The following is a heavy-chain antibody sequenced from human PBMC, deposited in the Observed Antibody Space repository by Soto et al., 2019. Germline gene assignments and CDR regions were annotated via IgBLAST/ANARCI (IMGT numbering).Heavy chain of an antibody. J-gene: IGHJ5*02. V-gene: IGHV6-1*01. Sequence: QVPLQQSSPGLVTPSQTLSLTCAISGDSVSSDSVAWNWIRQSPSRGLEWLGRTSYRSKWYNDYAVTMKSRISLSPGTSKTQTYLQLTSVTPEDTAVDYCARGHYDWFDPWGRGTLFTVSS. CDR2: TSYRSKWYN. D-gene: IGHD3-10*01. CDR3: ARGHYDWFDP. CDR1: GDSVSSDSVA.